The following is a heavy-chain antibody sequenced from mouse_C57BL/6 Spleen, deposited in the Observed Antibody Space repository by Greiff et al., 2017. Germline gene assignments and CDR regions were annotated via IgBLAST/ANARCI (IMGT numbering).Heavy chain of an antibody. CDR2: ISSGSSTI. D-gene: IGHD3-3*01. J-gene: IGHJ4*01. CDR3: ARRAGTLYAMDY. CDR1: GFTFSDYG. V-gene: IGHV5-17*01. Sequence: EVKLVESGGGLVKPGGSLKLSCAASGFTFSDYGMHWVRQAPEKGLEWVAYISSGSSTIYYADTVKGRFTISRDNATNTLFLQMTSLRSEDTAMYYCARRAGTLYAMDYWGQGTSVTVSS.